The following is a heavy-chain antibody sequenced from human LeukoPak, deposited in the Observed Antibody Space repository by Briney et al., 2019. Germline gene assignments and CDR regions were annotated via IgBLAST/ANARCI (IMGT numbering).Heavy chain of an antibody. CDR2: IKQDRSEK. Sequence: PGGSLRLSCAASGFTFTNYWMSWVRQAPGKGLELVANIKQDRSEKYYVDSVKGRFTISRDNAKNSLYLQMNSLRAEDTAVYYCAKYPGYSYGLGEYYFDYWGQGTLVTVSS. J-gene: IGHJ4*02. V-gene: IGHV3-7*03. CDR3: AKYPGYSYGLGEYYFDY. D-gene: IGHD5-18*01. CDR1: GFTFTNYW.